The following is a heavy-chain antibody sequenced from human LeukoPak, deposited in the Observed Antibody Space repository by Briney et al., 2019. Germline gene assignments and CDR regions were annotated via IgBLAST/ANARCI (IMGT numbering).Heavy chain of an antibody. V-gene: IGHV4-59*01. CDR2: IYYSGST. Sequence: SETLSLTCTVSGGSISSYYWSWIRQPPGKGLEWIGYIYYSGSTNYNPSLKSRVTISVDTSKNQFSLKLSSVTAADTAVYYCARDRDSSSPEGDYYYYMDVWGKGTTVTVSS. J-gene: IGHJ6*03. D-gene: IGHD6-6*01. CDR1: GGSISSYY. CDR3: ARDRDSSSPEGDYYYYMDV.